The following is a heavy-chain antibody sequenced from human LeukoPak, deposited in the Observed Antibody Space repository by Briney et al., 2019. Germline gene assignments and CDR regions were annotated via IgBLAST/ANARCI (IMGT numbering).Heavy chain of an antibody. V-gene: IGHV3-9*01. CDR1: GFTFDDYA. D-gene: IGHD2-2*01. CDR2: ISWNSGSI. CDR3: ATLAYIVVVPAAGSDY. J-gene: IGHJ4*02. Sequence: GGSLRLSCAASGFTFDDYAMHWVRQAPGKGLEWVSGISWNSGSIGYADSVKGRFTISRDNSKNTLYLQMNSLRAEDTAVYYCATLAYIVVVPAAGSDYWGQGTLVTVSS.